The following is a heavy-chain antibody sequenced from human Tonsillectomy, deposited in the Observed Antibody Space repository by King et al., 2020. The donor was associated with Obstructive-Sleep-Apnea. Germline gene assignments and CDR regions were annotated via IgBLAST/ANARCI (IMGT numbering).Heavy chain of an antibody. V-gene: IGHV3-30*02. CDR3: SRDCSGGSYEWGALDY. Sequence: VQLVESGGGVVQPGGSLRLSCEASGFTFGSHGMHWVRQAPGKGLDWVAFIRYDGSHKYYADSVKGRFTIFRDNSKKTLYLQMNSLRPEDTAVYYASRDCSGGSYEWGALDYWGQGSLVTVSS. J-gene: IGHJ4*02. D-gene: IGHD2-15*01. CDR1: GFTFGSHG. CDR2: IRYDGSHK.